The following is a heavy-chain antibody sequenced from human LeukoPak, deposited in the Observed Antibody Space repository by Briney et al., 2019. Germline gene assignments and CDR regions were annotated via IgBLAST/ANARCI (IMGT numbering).Heavy chain of an antibody. Sequence: GGSLRLSCAASGFTFSTYAMSWVRQAPGKGLEWVSAISGSGDITHYADSVKGRFTISRDNSKNTLYLQMISLRADDAALYYCAKDRRDGYNFNPFDIWGQGTTVTVCS. CDR1: GFTFSTYA. CDR3: AKDRRDGYNFNPFDI. CDR2: ISGSGDIT. D-gene: IGHD5-24*01. V-gene: IGHV3-23*01. J-gene: IGHJ3*02.